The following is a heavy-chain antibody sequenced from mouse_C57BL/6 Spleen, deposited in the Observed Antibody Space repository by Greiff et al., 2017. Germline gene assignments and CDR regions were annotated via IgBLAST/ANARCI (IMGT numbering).Heavy chain of an antibody. CDR1: GYTFTEYT. CDR2: FYPGSGSI. J-gene: IGHJ2*01. V-gene: IGHV1-62-2*01. CDR3: ARHGYYYGSSQYYFDY. Sequence: VQGVESGAELVKPGASVKLSCKASGYTFTEYTIHWVKQRSGQGLEWIGWFYPGSGSIKYNEKFKDKATLTADKSSSTVYMELSRLTSEDSAVYFCARHGYYYGSSQYYFDYWGQGTTLTVSS. D-gene: IGHD1-1*01.